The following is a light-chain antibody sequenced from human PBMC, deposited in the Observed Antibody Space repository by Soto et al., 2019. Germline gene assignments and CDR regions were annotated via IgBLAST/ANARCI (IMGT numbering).Light chain of an antibody. CDR3: QQYNSYSWT. V-gene: IGKV1-5*01. Sequence: DIQMTQSPSTLSASVEDRVTITCRAIQTISSWLAWYQQKPGKAPELLIYDASTLESGVPSRFSGSGSGTEFTLTISSLQPDDFATYYCQQYNSYSWTFGQGTMVDIK. CDR2: DAS. CDR1: QTISSW. J-gene: IGKJ1*01.